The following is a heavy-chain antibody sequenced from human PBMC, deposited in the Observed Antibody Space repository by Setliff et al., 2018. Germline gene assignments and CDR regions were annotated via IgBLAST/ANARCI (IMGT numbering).Heavy chain of an antibody. CDR1: SGSFSGYF. CDR3: ARAPGRNIRGDY. Sequence: SETLSLTCAVYSGSFSGYFWSWIRQPPGKGLEWIGDIYQSGTTNYNPSLKSRVTISADTSKNQFSLKLKSVTAADTAVYYCARAPGRNIRGDYWGQGTQVTVSS. V-gene: IGHV4-34*01. CDR2: IYQSGTT. D-gene: IGHD3-10*01. J-gene: IGHJ4*02.